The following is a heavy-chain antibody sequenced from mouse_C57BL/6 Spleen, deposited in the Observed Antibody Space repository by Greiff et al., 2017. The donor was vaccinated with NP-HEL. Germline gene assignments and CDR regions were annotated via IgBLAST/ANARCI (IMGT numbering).Heavy chain of an antibody. J-gene: IGHJ1*03. D-gene: IGHD1-1*01. CDR2: IYPSDSET. CDR1: GYTFTSYW. CDR3: ARWGSSYWYFDV. Sequence: QVQLQQPGAELVRPGSSVKLSCKASGYTFTSYWMDWVKQRPGQGLEWIGNIYPSDSETHYNQKFKDKATLTVDKSSSTAYMQLSSLTSEDSAVYYCARWGSSYWYFDVWGTGTTVTVSS. V-gene: IGHV1-61*01.